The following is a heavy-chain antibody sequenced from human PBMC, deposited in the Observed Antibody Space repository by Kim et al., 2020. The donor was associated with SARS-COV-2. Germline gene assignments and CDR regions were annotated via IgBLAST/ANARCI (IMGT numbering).Heavy chain of an antibody. CDR3: ARGDRVAARRFDY. J-gene: IGHJ4*02. V-gene: IGHV4-59*09. D-gene: IGHD6-6*01. Sequence: YNSTRKRRVTISVDTSKNQFSLKLSSVTAADTAVYYCARGDRVAARRFDYWGQGTLVTVSS.